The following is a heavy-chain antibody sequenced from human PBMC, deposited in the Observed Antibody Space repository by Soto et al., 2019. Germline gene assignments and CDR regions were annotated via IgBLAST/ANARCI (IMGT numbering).Heavy chain of an antibody. CDR3: ARLLWSRGDWFDP. CDR2: IYYSGST. Sequence: QVQLQESGPGLVKPSETLSLTCTVSGGSISSYYWSWIRQPPGKGLEWIGYIYYSGSTNYNPSLKSRVTISVDTSKNQFSLKLSSVPAADTSVYYCARLLWSRGDWFDPWGKGTLVTVSS. V-gene: IGHV4-59*08. D-gene: IGHD3-10*01. CDR1: GGSISSYY. J-gene: IGHJ5*02.